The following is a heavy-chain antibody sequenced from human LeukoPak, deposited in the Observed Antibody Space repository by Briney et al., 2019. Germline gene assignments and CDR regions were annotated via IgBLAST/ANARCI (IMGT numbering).Heavy chain of an antibody. CDR2: ISYHGRDQ. J-gene: IGHJ4*02. CDR3: VRQDCSGGSCYLDY. Sequence: GGSLRLSCTVSGFTFGDYAMSWIRQAPGKGLDWVAVISYHGRDQFYADSVKGRFAISRDSSKDTLYLQMNSLRTEDTAVYYCVRQDCSGGSCYLDYWGQGTLVTVSS. D-gene: IGHD2-15*01. V-gene: IGHV3-30*09. CDR1: GFTFGDYA.